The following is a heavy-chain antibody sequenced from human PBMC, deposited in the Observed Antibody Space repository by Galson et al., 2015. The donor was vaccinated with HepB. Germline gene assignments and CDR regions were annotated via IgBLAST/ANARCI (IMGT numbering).Heavy chain of an antibody. Sequence: SLRLSCAASGFTFSSYAMSWVRQAPGKGLECVSSISGSAAMTYYVDSVKGRFTISRDNSKKMLYLQMSSLRAEDTAVYYCAKFQGNRSPYDMDVWGQGTTVTVSS. D-gene: IGHD3-10*01. J-gene: IGHJ6*02. CDR3: AKFQGNRSPYDMDV. CDR1: GFTFSSYA. CDR2: ISGSAAMT. V-gene: IGHV3-23*01.